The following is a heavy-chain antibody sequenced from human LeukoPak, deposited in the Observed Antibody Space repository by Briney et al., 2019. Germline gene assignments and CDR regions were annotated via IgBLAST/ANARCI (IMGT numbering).Heavy chain of an antibody. Sequence: ASVKVSCKVSGYTLTELSMHWMRQAPGKGLEWMGGFDPEDGETIYAQKFQGRVTMTEDTSTDTAYMELSSLRSEDTAVYYCATGGSDRWLIDFDYWGQGTLVTVSS. V-gene: IGHV1-24*01. CDR3: ATGGSDRWLIDFDY. D-gene: IGHD6-19*01. J-gene: IGHJ4*02. CDR1: GYTLTELS. CDR2: FDPEDGET.